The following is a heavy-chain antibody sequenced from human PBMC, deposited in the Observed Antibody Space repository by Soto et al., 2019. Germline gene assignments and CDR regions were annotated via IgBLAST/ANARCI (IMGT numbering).Heavy chain of an antibody. CDR3: AREVDGWLDTYYGMDV. J-gene: IGHJ6*02. V-gene: IGHV3-30-3*01. Sequence: QVPLVESGGGVVQPGRSLRLSCAASGFTFSSYAMHWVRQAPGKGLEWVAVISYDGSNKYYADSVKGRFTISRDNSKNTLYLQMNSLRAEDTAVYYCAREVDGWLDTYYGMDVWGQGTTVTVSS. D-gene: IGHD3-9*01. CDR2: ISYDGSNK. CDR1: GFTFSSYA.